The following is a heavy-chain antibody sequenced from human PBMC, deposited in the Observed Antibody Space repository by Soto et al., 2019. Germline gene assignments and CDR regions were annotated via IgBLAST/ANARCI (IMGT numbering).Heavy chain of an antibody. J-gene: IGHJ4*02. CDR3: AKGAIGRAPGLEY. CDR1: GFTLSSYA. Sequence: EVQVLESGGGLVQPGGSLRLSCAASGFTLSSYAMTWVRQAPGKGLEWISSISDGGDGSYYADSVKGRFTLSRDNSKNKLSLQMNSLRADDTAVYYCAKGAIGRAPGLEYWGQGTLVTVSS. D-gene: IGHD4-17*01. CDR2: ISDGGDGS. V-gene: IGHV3-23*01.